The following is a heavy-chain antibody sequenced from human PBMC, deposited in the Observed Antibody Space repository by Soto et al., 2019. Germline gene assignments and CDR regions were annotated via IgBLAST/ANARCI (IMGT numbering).Heavy chain of an antibody. V-gene: IGHV3-21*05. D-gene: IGHD6-19*01. CDR3: AKTTDGWFSALEI. Sequence: GGSLRLSCAASGFTFSSYSMNWVRQAPGKGPEWTSYIGPSHNDICYAASAKGRFTFSRDNAKKTMYLQMNSLRAEDTAVYYCAKTTDGWFSALEIGGKGKMVTVS. J-gene: IGHJ3*02. CDR2: IGPSHNDI. CDR1: GFTFSSYS.